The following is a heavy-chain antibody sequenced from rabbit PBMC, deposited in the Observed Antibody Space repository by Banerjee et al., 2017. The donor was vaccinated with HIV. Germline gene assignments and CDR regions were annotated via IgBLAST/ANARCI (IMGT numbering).Heavy chain of an antibody. D-gene: IGHD1-1*01. Sequence: QSLEESGGDLVKPGASLTLTCTASGFSFSSSYYMCWVRQAPGKGLEWIACIYGGSTSNIYYASWAKGRFTISKTSSTTVTLQMTSLTAADTATYFCARDAGTSGYPFNLWG. CDR2: IYGGSTSNI. V-gene: IGHV1S40*01. CDR1: GFSFSSSYY. CDR3: ARDAGTSGYPFNL. J-gene: IGHJ4*01.